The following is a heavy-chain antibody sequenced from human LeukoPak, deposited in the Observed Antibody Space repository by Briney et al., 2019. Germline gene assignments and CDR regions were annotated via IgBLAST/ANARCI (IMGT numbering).Heavy chain of an antibody. CDR2: IYYSGST. CDR3: ARRGSGSCYFDL. D-gene: IGHD3-10*01. CDR1: GGSFSGYY. Sequence: SESLSLTCAAYGGSFSGYYWSWVRQPPGKGLEWIGGIYYSGSTYYNPSLKSRVTISVDTSKNQFSLKLSSVTAADTAVYSCARRGSGSCYFDLWGRGTLVTVSS. J-gene: IGHJ2*01. V-gene: IGHV4-34*01.